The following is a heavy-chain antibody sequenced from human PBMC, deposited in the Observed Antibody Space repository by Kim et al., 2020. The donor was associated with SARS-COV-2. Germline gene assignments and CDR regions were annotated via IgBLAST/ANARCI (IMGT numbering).Heavy chain of an antibody. CDR1: GGSISGGNYY. Sequence: SETLSLTCTVSGGSISGGNYYWSWIRQSPAKGLEWIGYIYYSGSTYYNPSLKSRLTISVDTSENQFSLKLSSVTAADTAVYYCATFAYGDYAGDYEMSVCGQGTTVTVSS. CDR2: IYYSGST. CDR3: ATFAYGDYAGDYEMSV. D-gene: IGHD4-17*01. V-gene: IGHV4-30-4*01. J-gene: IGHJ6*02.